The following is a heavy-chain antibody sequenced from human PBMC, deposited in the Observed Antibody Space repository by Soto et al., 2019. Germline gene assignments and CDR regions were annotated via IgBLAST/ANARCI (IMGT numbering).Heavy chain of an antibody. D-gene: IGHD2-15*01. Sequence: QLQLQESGPGLVKPSETLSLTCTVSGGAISSNSHYGGWIRQPPGKGLEWIGSIYYSGRPYYNPSLKSRVTISVDTSKNQFSLKLSSVTAADTAVYYCARQRGYCSGGSCPPEQVDDWGQGTLVTVSS. CDR2: IYYSGRP. CDR3: ARQRGYCSGGSCPPEQVDD. CDR1: GGAISSNSHY. V-gene: IGHV4-39*01. J-gene: IGHJ4*02.